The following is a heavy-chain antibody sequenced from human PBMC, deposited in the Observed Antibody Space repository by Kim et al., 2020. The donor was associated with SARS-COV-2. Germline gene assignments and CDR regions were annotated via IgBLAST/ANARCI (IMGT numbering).Heavy chain of an antibody. V-gene: IGHV1-3*01. CDR3: AAGSGWYSPDY. CDR1: GYTLTSYP. J-gene: IGHJ4*02. Sequence: ASVKVSCKASGYTLTSYPMHWVRQAPGQRLEWMGWINAGNGHTKYSQKFQGRVTITRDTSANTAYMELSSLRSEDTAVYYCAAGSGWYSPDYWGQGTLVT. D-gene: IGHD6-19*01. CDR2: INAGNGHT.